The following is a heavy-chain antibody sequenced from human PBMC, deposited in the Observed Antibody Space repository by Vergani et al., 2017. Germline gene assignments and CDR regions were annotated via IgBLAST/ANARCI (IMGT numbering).Heavy chain of an antibody. CDR3: AKDKDRDGWDAFDI. V-gene: IGHV3-9*01. Sequence: EVQLVESGGGLVQPGRSLRLSCAASGFTFDDYAMHWVRQAPGKGLEWVSGISWNSGSIGYADSGKGRFTISRDNAKNSLYLQMNSLRAEDTALYYCAKDKDRDGWDAFDIWGQGTMVTVSS. D-gene: IGHD2-15*01. CDR1: GFTFDDYA. CDR2: ISWNSGSI. J-gene: IGHJ3*02.